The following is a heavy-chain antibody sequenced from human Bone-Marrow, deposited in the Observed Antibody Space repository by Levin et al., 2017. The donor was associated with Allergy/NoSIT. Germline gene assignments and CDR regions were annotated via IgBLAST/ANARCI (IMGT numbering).Heavy chain of an antibody. J-gene: IGHJ6*02. CDR1: GGTFSSYT. Sequence: SVKVSCKASGGTFSSYTISWVRQAPGQGLEWMGRIIPILGIANYAQKFQGRVTITADKSTSTAYMELSSLRSEDTAVYYCARDSGTGGWYYGMDVWGQGTTVTVSS. CDR2: IIPILGIA. D-gene: IGHD2-2*01. V-gene: IGHV1-69*04. CDR3: ARDSGTGGWYYGMDV.